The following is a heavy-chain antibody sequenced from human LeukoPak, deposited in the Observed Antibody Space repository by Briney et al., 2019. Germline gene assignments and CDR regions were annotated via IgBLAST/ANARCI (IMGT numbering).Heavy chain of an antibody. Sequence: PGGSLRLSCAASGFTFDDYAMHWVRQAPGKGLEWVSGISWNSGSIGYADSVKGRFTISRDNAKNSLYLQMNSLRAEDTAVYYCALEHSGYDYWVDYWGQGTLVTVSS. CDR1: GFTFDDYA. V-gene: IGHV3-9*01. CDR2: ISWNSGSI. D-gene: IGHD5-12*01. CDR3: ALEHSGYDYWVDY. J-gene: IGHJ4*02.